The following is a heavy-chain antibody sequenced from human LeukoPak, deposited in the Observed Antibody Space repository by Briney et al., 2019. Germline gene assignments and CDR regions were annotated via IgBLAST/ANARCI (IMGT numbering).Heavy chain of an antibody. Sequence: VKVSCKASGGTFSSYAISWVRQAPGQGLEWMGGIIPIFGTANYAQKFQGRVTITTDESTSTAYMELSSLRSEGTAVYYCARARIAAAVSSRYYYYYMDVWGKGTTVTVSS. V-gene: IGHV1-69*05. J-gene: IGHJ6*03. D-gene: IGHD6-13*01. CDR3: ARARIAAAVSSRYYYYYMDV. CDR2: IIPIFGTA. CDR1: GGTFSSYA.